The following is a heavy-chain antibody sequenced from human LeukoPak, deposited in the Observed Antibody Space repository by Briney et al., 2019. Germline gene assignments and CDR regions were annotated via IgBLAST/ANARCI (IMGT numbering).Heavy chain of an antibody. D-gene: IGHD3-3*01. Sequence: GGSLRLSCAASGFTFSSDWMSWVRQAPGKGLEWVANIKQDGSEKYYVDSVKGRFTISRDNAKNSLYLQMNSLRAEDTAVYYCARNYDFWSGYPDYWGQGTLVTVSS. CDR3: ARNYDFWSGYPDY. J-gene: IGHJ4*02. V-gene: IGHV3-7*01. CDR1: GFTFSSDW. CDR2: IKQDGSEK.